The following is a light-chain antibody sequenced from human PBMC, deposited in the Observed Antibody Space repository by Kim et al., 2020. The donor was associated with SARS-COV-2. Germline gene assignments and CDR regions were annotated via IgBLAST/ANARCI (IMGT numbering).Light chain of an antibody. CDR1: KLGDKY. Sequence: SYELTQPPSVSVSPGQTASITCSGDKLGDKYACWSPQKPGQSPVLVIYQDSKRPSGLPERFSGSNSGNTATLTIRGTPAMDEADYYCPAWDSSTWVFGGG. CDR2: QDS. J-gene: IGLJ3*02. V-gene: IGLV3-1*01. CDR3: PAWDSSTWV.